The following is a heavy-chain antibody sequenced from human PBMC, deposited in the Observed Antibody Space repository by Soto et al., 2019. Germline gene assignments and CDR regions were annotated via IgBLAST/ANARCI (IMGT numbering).Heavy chain of an antibody. CDR3: ARQGFGVLHVLVDV. D-gene: IGHD3-10*01. V-gene: IGHV4-59*08. CDR2: ISDIAYT. J-gene: IGHJ6*02. Sequence: PSDTLSLTCTVSCGSIPYIKTHYLIWFRLPPGKGLEWIGYISDIAYTSYNPSLKGRVSISVDTSKNQFSLTLTSVTAADTAVYYCARQGFGVLHVLVDVWGQGTTVS. CDR1: CGSIPYIKTHY.